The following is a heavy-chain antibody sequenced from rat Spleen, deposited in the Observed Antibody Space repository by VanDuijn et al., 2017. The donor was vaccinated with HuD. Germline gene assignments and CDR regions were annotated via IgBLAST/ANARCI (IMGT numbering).Heavy chain of an antibody. CDR3: TRENWKPDY. CDR1: GFTFSDYN. J-gene: IGHJ2*01. CDR2: ISYDGDTT. D-gene: IGHD4-2*01. V-gene: IGHV5-7*01. Sequence: EVQLVESGGGLVQPGRSLTLSCVVSGFTFSDYNMAWVRQAPKKGLEWVAIISYDGDTTYYRDSVKGRFTISRDNAKSTLYLHMNSLRSDDTATYYCTRENWKPDYWGQGVMVAVSS.